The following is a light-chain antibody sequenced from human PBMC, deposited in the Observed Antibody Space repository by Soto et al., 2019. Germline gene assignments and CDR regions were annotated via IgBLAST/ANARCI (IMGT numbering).Light chain of an antibody. V-gene: IGLV7-43*01. CDR3: LLYYGGSWV. CDR1: TGAVTTGCY. CDR2: NTN. Sequence: QAVVTQEPSLTVSPGGTVTLTCASSTGAVTTGCYPSWFQHKPGHAPRALIYNTNDKHSWTPARLSGSLLGDKAALTLSGVQPEDEAEYYCLLYYGGSWVFGGGTKLTVL. J-gene: IGLJ3*02.